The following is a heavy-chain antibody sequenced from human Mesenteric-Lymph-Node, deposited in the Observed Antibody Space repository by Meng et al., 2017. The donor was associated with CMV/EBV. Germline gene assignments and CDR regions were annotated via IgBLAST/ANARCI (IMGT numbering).Heavy chain of an antibody. Sequence: QVQLVQSGAEVKKPGASVRVSCKASGYTFIDYYINWVRQAPGQGLEWMGLINPKTGGRSYEQNFQGRVTMTRDTSINTAYMEVNRLNSDDTAMYYCARDRDTDWYSPFDYWGPGTLVTVSS. CDR3: ARDRDTDWYSPFDY. CDR1: GYTFIDYY. J-gene: IGHJ4*02. V-gene: IGHV1-2*06. CDR2: INPKTGGR. D-gene: IGHD3-9*01.